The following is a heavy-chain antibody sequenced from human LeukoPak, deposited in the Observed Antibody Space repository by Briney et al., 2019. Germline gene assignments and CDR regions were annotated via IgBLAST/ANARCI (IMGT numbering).Heavy chain of an antibody. CDR2: IYSGGGT. J-gene: IGHJ3*02. Sequence: GGSLRLSCAASGFTVSSNYMSWVRQAPGKGLEWVSVIYSGGGTYYADSVKGRFTISRDNSKNTLYLQMNSLRAEDTAVYYCARRKVGNDAFDIWGQGTMVTVSS. D-gene: IGHD2-2*01. CDR1: GFTVSSNY. CDR3: ARRKVGNDAFDI. V-gene: IGHV3-53*01.